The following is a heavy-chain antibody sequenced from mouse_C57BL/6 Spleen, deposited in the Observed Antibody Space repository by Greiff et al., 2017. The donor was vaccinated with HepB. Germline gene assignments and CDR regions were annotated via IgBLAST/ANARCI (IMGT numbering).Heavy chain of an antibody. CDR2: ISNGGGST. J-gene: IGHJ4*01. CDR1: GFTFSDYY. V-gene: IGHV5-12*01. D-gene: IGHD1-1*01. CDR3: ARGGSRDYAMDY. Sequence: EVMLVESGGGLVQPGGSLKLSCAASGFTFSDYYMYWVRQTPEKRLEWVAYISNGGGSTYYPDTVKGRFTISRDNAKNTLYLQMSRLKSEDTAMYYRARGGSRDYAMDYWGQGTSVTVSS.